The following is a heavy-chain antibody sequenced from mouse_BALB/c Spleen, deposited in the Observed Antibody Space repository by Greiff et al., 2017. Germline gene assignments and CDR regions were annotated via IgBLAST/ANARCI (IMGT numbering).Heavy chain of an antibody. V-gene: IGHV1S56*01. Sequence: QVQLKQSGPELVKPGASVRISCKASGYTFTSYYIHWVKQRPGQGLEWIGWIYPGNVNTKYNEKFKGKATLTADKSSSTAYMQLSSLTSEDSAVYFCARERAIYDGYPWFAYWGQGTLVTVSA. CDR1: GYTFTSYY. CDR2: IYPGNVNT. CDR3: ARERAIYDGYPWFAY. J-gene: IGHJ3*01. D-gene: IGHD2-3*01.